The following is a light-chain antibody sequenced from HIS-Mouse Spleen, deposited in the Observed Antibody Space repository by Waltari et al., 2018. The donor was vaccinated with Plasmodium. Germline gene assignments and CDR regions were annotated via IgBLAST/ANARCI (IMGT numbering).Light chain of an antibody. CDR3: QQYYSTPWT. Sequence: DIVMTQSPDSLAVSLGERATINCKSSQSVLYSSNNKNNLAWYQQKPGQTPKLLIYCASTRESGVPDRVSGSGSGTDFTLTISSRQAEDVSVYYCQQYYSTPWTFGQRTKVEIK. CDR2: CAS. CDR1: QSVLYSSNNKNN. J-gene: IGKJ1*01. V-gene: IGKV4-1*01.